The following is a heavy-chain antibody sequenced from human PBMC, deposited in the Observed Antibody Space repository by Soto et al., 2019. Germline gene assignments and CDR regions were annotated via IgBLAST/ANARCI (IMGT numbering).Heavy chain of an antibody. Sequence: XETLCLPCTVAGCSSNTFYWSWVRQPAGKGLEWIGRIFSSGRTSFNPSLESRVAMSVDTSKNHFSLNLSSVTAADMAVYYCAREGSYSAYNFAHGIQLWSFDFWGQGALDTVTS. CDR2: IFSSGRT. V-gene: IGHV4-4*07. CDR1: GCSSNTFY. CDR3: AREGSYSAYNFAHGIQLWSFDF. D-gene: IGHD5-12*01. J-gene: IGHJ4*02.